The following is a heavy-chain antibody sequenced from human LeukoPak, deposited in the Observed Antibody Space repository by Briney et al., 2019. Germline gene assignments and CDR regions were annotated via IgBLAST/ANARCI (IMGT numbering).Heavy chain of an antibody. Sequence: RPEGSLRLSCVASGFSVSSYYMNWVRQAPGKGLEWVSVIYSGGSTYYADSVKGRFTISRDNSKNTLYLQMNSLTAEDTAIYYCARGGRVSSSAMDVRGKGTTVTVSS. CDR3: ARGGRVSSSAMDV. D-gene: IGHD2-15*01. CDR2: IYSGGST. J-gene: IGHJ6*04. V-gene: IGHV3-53*01. CDR1: GFSVSSYY.